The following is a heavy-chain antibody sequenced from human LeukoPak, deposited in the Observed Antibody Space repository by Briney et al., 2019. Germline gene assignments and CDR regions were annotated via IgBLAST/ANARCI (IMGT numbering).Heavy chain of an antibody. CDR1: GGSFSGYY. J-gene: IGHJ4*02. V-gene: IGHV4-34*01. D-gene: IGHD3-22*01. CDR2: INHSGST. Sequence: SETLSLTCAVYGGSFSGYYWSWIRQPPGKGLEWIGEINHSGSTNYNPSLKSRVTISVDTSENQLSLKLSSVTAADTAVYYCARHQRDSRGYHYFDFWGEGTLVTVSS. CDR3: ARHQRDSRGYHYFDF.